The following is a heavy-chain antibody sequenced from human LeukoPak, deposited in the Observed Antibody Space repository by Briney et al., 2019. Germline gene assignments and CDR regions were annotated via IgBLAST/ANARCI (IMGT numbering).Heavy chain of an antibody. Sequence: GASVKVSCKASGYTFTAYYLHWVRQAPGQGLEWMGWIIPIFGTANYAQKFQGRVTITADESTSTAYMELSSLRSEDTAVYYCASGNRYSGYDVSRAFDIWGQGTMVTVSS. V-gene: IGHV1-69*13. CDR1: GYTFTAYY. CDR3: ASGNRYSGYDVSRAFDI. CDR2: IIPIFGTA. J-gene: IGHJ3*02. D-gene: IGHD5-12*01.